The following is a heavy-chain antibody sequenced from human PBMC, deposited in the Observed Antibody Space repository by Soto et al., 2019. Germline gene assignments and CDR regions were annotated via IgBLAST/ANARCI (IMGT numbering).Heavy chain of an antibody. D-gene: IGHD6-19*01. CDR3: GRDWSISGWGGY. J-gene: IGHJ4*02. CDR2: ISYDGSNK. Sequence: QVQLVESGGGVVQPGRSLRLSCAASGFTFSSYAMHWVRQAPGKGLEWVAVISYDGSNKYYADSVKGRFTISRDNAKNTLYRQMNSLRAEDKAVYYCGRDWSISGWGGYWGQGTLVTVSS. V-gene: IGHV3-30-3*01. CDR1: GFTFSSYA.